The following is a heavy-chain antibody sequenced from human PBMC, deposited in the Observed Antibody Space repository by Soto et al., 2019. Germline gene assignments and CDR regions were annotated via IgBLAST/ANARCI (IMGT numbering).Heavy chain of an antibody. J-gene: IGHJ4*02. CDR3: ARLRSPGQPVPDY. V-gene: IGHV1-2*02. CDR2: INPNSGGT. Sequence: ASVKVSCKASRYTFTGYYMHWVRQAPGQGLEWMGWINPNSGGTNYAQKFQGRVTITADESTSTAYMELSSLRSEDTAVYYCARLRSPGQPVPDYWGQGTLVTVSS. CDR1: RYTFTGYY. D-gene: IGHD4-17*01.